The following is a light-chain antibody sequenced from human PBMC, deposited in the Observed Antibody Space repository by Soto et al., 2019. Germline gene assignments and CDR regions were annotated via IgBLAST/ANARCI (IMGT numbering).Light chain of an antibody. V-gene: IGKV1-5*03. CDR2: KAS. CDR1: QSINTW. J-gene: IGKJ1*01. CDR3: QQYQTYSQ. Sequence: DIQMTQSPSTLSASVGDRVTITCRASQSINTWLAWYQLKPGRAPKLLIYKASTLESGVPSRFSGSRSGTEFTLTISSLQPDDFATYYCQQYQTYSQFGQGTKVEIK.